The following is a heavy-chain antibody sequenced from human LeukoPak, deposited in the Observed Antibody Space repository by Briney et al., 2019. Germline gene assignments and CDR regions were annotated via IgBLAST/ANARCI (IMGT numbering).Heavy chain of an antibody. CDR3: ARGREMATIWTYYFDY. CDR1: GYTFTGYY. CDR2: INPNSGGT. J-gene: IGHJ4*02. V-gene: IGHV1-2*04. D-gene: IGHD5-24*01. Sequence: GASVKVSCKASGYTFTGYYMHWVRQAPGQGLEWMGWINPNSGGTNYAQKFQGWVTMTRDTSISTAYMELSRLRSDDTAVYYCARGREMATIWTYYFDYWGQGSLVTVSS.